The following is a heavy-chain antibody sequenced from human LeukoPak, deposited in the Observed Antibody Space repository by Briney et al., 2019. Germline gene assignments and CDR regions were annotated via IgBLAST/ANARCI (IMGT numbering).Heavy chain of an antibody. CDR2: IYYSGST. V-gene: IGHV4-59*01. CDR1: GGSMRSYY. Sequence: SETLSLTCTVSGGSMRSYYWSWIRQPPGKGLEWIGYIYYSGSTTYNPSLKSRVTISVDTSKNQFSLKLSSVTAADTAVYYCARGGYYDKEAFDIWGQGTMVTVSS. CDR3: ARGGYYDKEAFDI. D-gene: IGHD3-22*01. J-gene: IGHJ3*02.